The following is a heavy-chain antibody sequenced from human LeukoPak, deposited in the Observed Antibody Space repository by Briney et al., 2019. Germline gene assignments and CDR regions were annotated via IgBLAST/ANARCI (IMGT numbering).Heavy chain of an antibody. CDR1: GYTFTSYD. Sequence: ASVKVSCKASGYTFTSYDINWVRQATGQGLEWMGWMNPNSGNTGYAQKFQGRVTMTRDTSTSTVYMELSSLRSEDTAVYYCARGPIVATIPYFDYWGQGTLVTVSS. CDR2: MNPNSGNT. J-gene: IGHJ4*02. V-gene: IGHV1-8*01. D-gene: IGHD5-12*01. CDR3: ARGPIVATIPYFDY.